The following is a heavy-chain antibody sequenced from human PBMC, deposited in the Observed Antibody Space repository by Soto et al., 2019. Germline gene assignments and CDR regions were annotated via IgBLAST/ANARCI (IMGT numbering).Heavy chain of an antibody. Sequence: SETLSLTCAVYGGSFSGYYWSWIRQPPGKGLEWIGEINHSGSTNYNPSLKSRVTISVDTSKNQFSLKLSSVTAADTAVYYCARLQSYYYYGMDVWGQGTTVTVS. D-gene: IGHD4-4*01. CDR3: ARLQSYYYYGMDV. CDR1: GGSFSGYY. J-gene: IGHJ6*02. V-gene: IGHV4-34*01. CDR2: INHSGST.